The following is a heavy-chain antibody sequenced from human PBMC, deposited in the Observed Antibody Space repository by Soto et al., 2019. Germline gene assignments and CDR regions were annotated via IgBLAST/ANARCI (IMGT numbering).Heavy chain of an antibody. D-gene: IGHD3-16*01. J-gene: IGHJ4*02. CDR2: ISPYHGNS. V-gene: IGHV1-18*01. CDR3: ARGVSAATGEIGY. CDR1: GYTFSSYG. Sequence: KVSCKASGYTFSSYGITWVRQAPGQGLEWMGWISPYHGNSKYAQKLQGRVTMTTDTSTSTAYMELRSLTSDDTAVYYCARGVSAATGEIGYWGQGTLVTVSS.